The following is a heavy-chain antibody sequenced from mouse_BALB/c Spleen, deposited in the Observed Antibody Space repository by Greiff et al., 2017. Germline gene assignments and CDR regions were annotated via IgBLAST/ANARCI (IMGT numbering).Heavy chain of an antibody. V-gene: IGHV5-6-4*01. CDR2: ISSGGSYT. Sequence: DVQLVESGGGLVKPGGSLKLSCAASGFTFSSYTMSWVRQTPEKRLEWVATISSGGSYTYYPDSVKGRFTISRDNAKNTLYLQMSSLKSEDTAMYYCTREDGYDGFDYWGQGTTLTVSS. CDR1: GFTFSSYT. J-gene: IGHJ2*01. D-gene: IGHD2-2*01. CDR3: TREDGYDGFDY.